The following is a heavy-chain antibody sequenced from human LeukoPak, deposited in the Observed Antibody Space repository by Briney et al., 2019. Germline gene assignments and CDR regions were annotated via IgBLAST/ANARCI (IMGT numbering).Heavy chain of an antibody. D-gene: IGHD1-7*01. CDR3: ARGGLELRSLDY. CDR2: IIPIFGTA. Sequence: GASVKVSCKASGGTFSSYAISWVRQAPGQGLEWMGGIIPIFGTANYAQKFQGRVTITTDESTSTAYMELSSLRSEDTAVYYCARGGLELRSLDYWGQGTLVTVSS. CDR1: GGTFSSYA. J-gene: IGHJ4*02. V-gene: IGHV1-69*05.